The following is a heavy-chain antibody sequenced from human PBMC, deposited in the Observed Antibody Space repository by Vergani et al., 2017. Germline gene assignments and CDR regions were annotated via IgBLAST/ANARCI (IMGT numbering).Heavy chain of an antibody. D-gene: IGHD3-10*01. CDR2: LYNPGKT. CDR3: ARPVGPSAIADGYHV. Sequence: QLQLKESGPGLVKPSETLSLTCDVSGGSVTSTSYHWAWIRLPPGKGLEWIGSLYNPGKTYYNSSLESRLSLSVDTSTNQFFMRLNSVTAADTAVYYCARPVGPSAIADGYHVWGQGTMVTVS. CDR1: GGSVTSTSYH. J-gene: IGHJ3*01. V-gene: IGHV4-39*01.